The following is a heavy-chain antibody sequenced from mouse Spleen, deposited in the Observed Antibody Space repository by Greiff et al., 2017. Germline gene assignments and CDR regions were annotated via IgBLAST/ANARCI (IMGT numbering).Heavy chain of an antibody. CDR3: TSSYYSYERYAMDY. V-gene: IGHV14-4*01. D-gene: IGHD2-12*01. CDR2: IDPENGDT. Sequence: EVQLQQSGAELVRPGASVKLSCTASGFNIKDDYMHWVKQRPEQGLEWIGWIDPENGDTEYASKFQGKATITADTSSNTAYLQLSSLTSEDTAVYYCTSSYYSYERYAMDYWGQGTSVTVSS. CDR1: GFNIKDDY. J-gene: IGHJ4*01.